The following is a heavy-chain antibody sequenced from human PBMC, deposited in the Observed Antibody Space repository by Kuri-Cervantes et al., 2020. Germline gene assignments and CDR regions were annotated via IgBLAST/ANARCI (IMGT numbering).Heavy chain of an antibody. CDR1: GFTFSSYG. J-gene: IGHJ3*02. V-gene: IGHV3-30*02. D-gene: IGHD3-10*01. CDR2: IRYDGSNK. CDR3: ARDEGVRGVIRDAFDI. Sequence: GESLKISCAASGFTFSSYGMHWVRQAPGKGLEWVAFIRYDGSNKYYADSVKGRFTISRDNSKNTLYLQMNSLRAEDTAVYYCARDEGVRGVIRDAFDIWGQGTMVTVSS.